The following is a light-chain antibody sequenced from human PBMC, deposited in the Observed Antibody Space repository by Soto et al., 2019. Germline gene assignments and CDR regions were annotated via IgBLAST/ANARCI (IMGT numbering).Light chain of an antibody. CDR3: QQYNSWLT. CDR2: DAS. V-gene: IGKV3-15*01. CDR1: QSVSYH. J-gene: IGKJ4*01. Sequence: IVMTQTPATLSVSPGGRVTLSCRASQSVSYHVAWYQQKPGQTPRLVIYDASTSASGIPARFSGTRSGTEFTLTVSSLQSEDFGIYYCQQYNSWLTFGGGTRVDIK.